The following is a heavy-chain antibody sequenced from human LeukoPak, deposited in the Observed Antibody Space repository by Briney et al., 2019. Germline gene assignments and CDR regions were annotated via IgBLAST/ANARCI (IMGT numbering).Heavy chain of an antibody. CDR1: GGSISSYY. Sequence: PSETLSLTCTVSGGSISSYYWSWIRQPPGKGLEWIGYIYYSGSTNYNPSLKSRVTISVDTSKNQFSLKLSSVTAADTAVYYCARVYHDGSGATNWGQGTLVTVSS. CDR3: ARVYHDGSGATN. D-gene: IGHD6-19*01. CDR2: IYYSGST. V-gene: IGHV4-59*12. J-gene: IGHJ4*02.